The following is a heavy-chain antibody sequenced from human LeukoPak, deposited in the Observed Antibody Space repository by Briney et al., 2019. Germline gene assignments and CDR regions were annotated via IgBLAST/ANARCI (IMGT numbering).Heavy chain of an antibody. CDR1: GFTFSSYA. J-gene: IGHJ4*02. CDR3: ARVIRYGSGNYYYFDY. D-gene: IGHD3-10*01. Sequence: SGGSLRLSCTASGFTFSSYAMSWVRQAPGKGLEWVSGITDSGGTTFYADSVKGRFSISRDNFKNTLYLQMNSLRADDTAIYYCARVIRYGSGNYYYFDYWGQGTLVTVSS. CDR2: ITDSGGTT. V-gene: IGHV3-23*01.